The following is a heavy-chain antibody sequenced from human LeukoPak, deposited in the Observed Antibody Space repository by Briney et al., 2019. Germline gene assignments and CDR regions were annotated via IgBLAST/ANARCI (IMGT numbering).Heavy chain of an antibody. D-gene: IGHD3-16*01. J-gene: IGHJ4*02. CDR3: AKDSTVDYGGSFDY. Sequence: GGSLRLSCAASGFTFSSYGMHWVRQAPGKGLEWVAVISYDGSNKYYADSVKGRFTISRDNSKNTLYLQMNSLRAEDTAVYYCAKDSTVDYGGSFDYWRQGTLVTVSS. CDR1: GFTFSSYG. V-gene: IGHV3-30*18. CDR2: ISYDGSNK.